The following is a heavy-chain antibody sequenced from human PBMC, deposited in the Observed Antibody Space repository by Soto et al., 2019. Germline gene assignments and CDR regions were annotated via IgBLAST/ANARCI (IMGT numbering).Heavy chain of an antibody. Sequence: GGSLRLSCAASGFSFSYYDMHWVRQATGKGLEWVSGITTTDETNYAGSVKGRFTISRENAKNSLYLQMNSLTDGDTAVYYCARAQTRYCTNGVCYASPGDLDYWGQGTLVTVSS. CDR1: GFSFSYYD. J-gene: IGHJ4*02. CDR2: ITTTDET. V-gene: IGHV3-13*01. CDR3: ARAQTRYCTNGVCYASPGDLDY. D-gene: IGHD2-8*01.